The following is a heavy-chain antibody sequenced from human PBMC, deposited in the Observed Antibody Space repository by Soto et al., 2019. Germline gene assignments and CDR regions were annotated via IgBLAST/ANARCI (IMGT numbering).Heavy chain of an antibody. CDR3: ASGGIQLWSGAGFDP. CDR2: ISYDGSNK. Sequence: QVQLVESGGGVVQPGRSLRLSCAASGFTFGSYAMHWFRQAPGKGLEWVAVISYDGSNKYYADSVKGRFTISRDNSKNTLYLQMNSLRAEDTAVYYCASGGIQLWSGAGFDPWGQGTLVTVSS. D-gene: IGHD5-18*01. CDR1: GFTFGSYA. J-gene: IGHJ5*02. V-gene: IGHV3-30-3*01.